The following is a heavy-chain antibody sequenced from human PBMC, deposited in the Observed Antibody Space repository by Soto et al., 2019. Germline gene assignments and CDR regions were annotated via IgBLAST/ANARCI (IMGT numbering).Heavy chain of an antibody. D-gene: IGHD1-7*01. CDR1: GGSTSSYY. CDR3: ARERGGKITGTTSNNYYYYGMDV. V-gene: IGHV4-59*01. CDR2: IYYSGST. J-gene: IGHJ6*02. Sequence: SETLSLTCTVSGGSTSSYYWSWIRQPPGKGLEWIGYIYYSGSTNYNPSLKSRVTISVDTSKNQFSLKLSSVTAADTAVYYCARERGGKITGTTSNNYYYYGMDVWGQGTTVTVSS.